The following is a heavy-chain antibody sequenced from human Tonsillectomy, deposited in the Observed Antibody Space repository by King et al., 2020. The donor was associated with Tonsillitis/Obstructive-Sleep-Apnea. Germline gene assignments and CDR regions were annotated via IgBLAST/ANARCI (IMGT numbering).Heavy chain of an antibody. Sequence: VQLVVAGGGLLQPGGSLRLSCAASGFTFSRYAMVWVRQAPCKGLECVAAISGRGGSTYYADSLKGRFTISRDNSKNTLYLQMNSLRAEDTAVYYCAKSWQQWLVGIDYWGQGTLVTVSS. CDR3: AKSWQQWLVGIDY. D-gene: IGHD6-19*01. CDR1: GFTFSRYA. CDR2: ISGRGGST. V-gene: IGHV3-23*04. J-gene: IGHJ4*02.